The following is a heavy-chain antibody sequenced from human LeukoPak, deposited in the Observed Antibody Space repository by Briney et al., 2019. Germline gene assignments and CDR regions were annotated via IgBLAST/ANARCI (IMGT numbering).Heavy chain of an antibody. V-gene: IGHV3-33*01. CDR2: IWYDGSNE. Sequence: GRSLRLSCEAPGFTSSDYAMHWVRQAPGKGLEWVAVIWYDGSNEKYADSVKGQFTISRDNSKNTLYLQMNSLRAEDTAMYYCAREETGAFDLWGLGTMVTVSS. J-gene: IGHJ3*01. D-gene: IGHD3-9*01. CDR1: GFTSSDYA. CDR3: AREETGAFDL.